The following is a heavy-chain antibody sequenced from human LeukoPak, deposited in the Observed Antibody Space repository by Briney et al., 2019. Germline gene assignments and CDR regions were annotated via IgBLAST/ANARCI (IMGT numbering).Heavy chain of an antibody. D-gene: IGHD1-26*01. J-gene: IGHJ4*02. CDR1: GFTFSSYG. CDR3: STDLRYLFDY. CDR2: ISYDGSNK. Sequence: GRSLRLSCAASGFTFSSYGMHWVRQAPGKGLEWVAVISYDGSNKYYADSVKGRFTISRDNSKNTLYLHMNSLRAEDTAVYYCSTDLRYLFDYWGQGTLVTVSS. V-gene: IGHV3-30*03.